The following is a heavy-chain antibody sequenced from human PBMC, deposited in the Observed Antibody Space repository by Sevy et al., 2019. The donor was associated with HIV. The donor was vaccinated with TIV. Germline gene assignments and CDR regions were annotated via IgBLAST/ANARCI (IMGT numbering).Heavy chain of an antibody. CDR1: GFTFSNVW. CDR3: TTMMRLYGDPNFWYFDL. D-gene: IGHD4-17*01. Sequence: GESLRLSCAASGFTFSNVWTSWVRQASGKGLEWVGRIQSKSEGGTTDYAAPVKGRFSISRDESSDTLYLQMNSLKTEDTAVYYCTTMMRLYGDPNFWYFDLWGRGTLVTVSS. CDR2: IQSKSEGGTT. V-gene: IGHV3-15*01. J-gene: IGHJ2*01.